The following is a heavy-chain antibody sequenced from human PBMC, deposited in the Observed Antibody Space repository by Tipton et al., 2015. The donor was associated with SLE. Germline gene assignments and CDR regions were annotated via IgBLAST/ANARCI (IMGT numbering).Heavy chain of an antibody. CDR1: GFTFNDYA. CDR3: ARAGMTTPNSPVDS. Sequence: SLRLSCAAPGFTFNDYAMSWVRQAPGKGLEWVSVIYSGDGTSYADSGMGRFTISRDNSKNTLYLQMNSLRNEDTALYYCARAGMTTPNSPVDSWGQGTLVTVSS. V-gene: IGHV3-23*03. D-gene: IGHD4-17*01. CDR2: IYSGDGT. J-gene: IGHJ4*02.